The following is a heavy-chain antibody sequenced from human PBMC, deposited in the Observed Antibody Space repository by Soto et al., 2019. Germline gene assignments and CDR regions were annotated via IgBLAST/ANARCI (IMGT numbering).Heavy chain of an antibody. J-gene: IGHJ4*02. CDR1: GGSXAYRA. D-gene: IGHD3-9*01. CDR3: ATASLYFPGHQGSFDT. V-gene: IGHV1-69*06. Sequence: SXKVSFKASGGSXAYRAVTLLRQAPGQGLGWIGHISSDTSDYAHKFQGRVTITADKSTATAYMQLDSLTSNDTAVYYCATASLYFPGHQGSFDTWGQGTLVTVS. CDR2: ISSDTS.